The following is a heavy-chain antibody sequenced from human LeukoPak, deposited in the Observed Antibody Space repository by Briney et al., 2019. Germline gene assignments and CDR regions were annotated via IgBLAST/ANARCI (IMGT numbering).Heavy chain of an antibody. CDR1: GYTLTELS. V-gene: IGHV1-24*01. CDR3: ATGLFGSGSYYFYFDY. J-gene: IGHJ4*02. D-gene: IGHD3-10*01. CDR2: FDPEDGET. Sequence: ASMKVSCKVSGYTLTELSMHWVRQAPGKGLEWMGGFDPEDGETIYAQKFQGRVTMTEDTSTDTAYMELSSLRSEDTAVYYCATGLFGSGSYYFYFDYWGQGTLVTVSS.